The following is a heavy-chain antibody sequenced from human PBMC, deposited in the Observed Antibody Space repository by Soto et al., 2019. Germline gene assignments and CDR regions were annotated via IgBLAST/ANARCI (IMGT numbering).Heavy chain of an antibody. CDR1: GGSFSGYY. J-gene: IGHJ4*02. Sequence: SETLSLTCAVYGGSFSGYYWSWIRQPPGKRLEWIGEINHSGSTNYNPSLKSRVTISVDTSKNQFSLRLSSVTAADTAVYYCARGLGRYYDSSGYCNYFDYWGQGTLVTVSS. V-gene: IGHV4-34*01. D-gene: IGHD3-22*01. CDR3: ARGLGRYYDSSGYCNYFDY. CDR2: INHSGST.